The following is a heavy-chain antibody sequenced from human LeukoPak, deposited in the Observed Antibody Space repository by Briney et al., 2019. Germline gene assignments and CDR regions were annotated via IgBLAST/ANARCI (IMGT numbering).Heavy chain of an antibody. CDR3: VRDLVFSSSSPSDY. J-gene: IGHJ4*02. CDR2: IYNTGST. CDR1: GYSISSSRY. Sequence: SETLSLTCTVSGYSISSSRYWGWIRQPPGKGLEWIGNIYNTGSTFYNPSLKSRVTISLDTSKNQFSLKLTSVSAADTAVYYCVRDLVFSSSSPSDYWGQGTLVTVSS. V-gene: IGHV4-38-2*02. D-gene: IGHD6-6*01.